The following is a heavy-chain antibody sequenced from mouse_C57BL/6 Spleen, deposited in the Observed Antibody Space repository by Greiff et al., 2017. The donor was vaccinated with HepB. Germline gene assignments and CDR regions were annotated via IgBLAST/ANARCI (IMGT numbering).Heavy chain of an antibody. CDR3: ARGIHYLFTTVGADY. V-gene: IGHV1-22*01. CDR1: GYTFTDYN. CDR2: INPNNGGT. Sequence: EVHLVESGPELVKPGASVKMSCKASGYTFTDYNMHWVKQSHGKSLEWIGYINPNNGGTSYNQKFKGKATLTVNKSSSTAYMELRSLTSEDSAVYYCARGIHYLFTTVGADYWGQGTTLTVSS. J-gene: IGHJ2*01. D-gene: IGHD1-1*01.